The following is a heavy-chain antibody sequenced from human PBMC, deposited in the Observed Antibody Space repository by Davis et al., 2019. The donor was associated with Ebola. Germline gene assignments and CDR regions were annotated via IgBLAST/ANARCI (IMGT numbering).Heavy chain of an antibody. CDR2: ISAYNGNT. CDR3: ARGWGDLWFTNMDV. V-gene: IGHV1-18*01. J-gene: IGHJ6*02. Sequence: ASVKVSCKASGYTFTSYGISWVRQAPGQGLEWMGWISAYNGNTNYAQKFQGRVTITRDTSASTAYMELSSLRSEDTAVYYCARGWGDLWFTNMDVWGQGTTVTVSS. CDR1: GYTFTSYG. D-gene: IGHD3-10*01.